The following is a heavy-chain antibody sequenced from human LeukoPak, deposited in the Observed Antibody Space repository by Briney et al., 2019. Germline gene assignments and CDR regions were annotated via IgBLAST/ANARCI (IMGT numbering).Heavy chain of an antibody. J-gene: IGHJ5*02. CDR3: ARLVGVTGEVGRFDP. Sequence: SETLSLTCTVSGGSIRSYYWSWIRQPPGKGLEWIGYIYHSGSTNYNPSLKSRVSISVDTSKNQFSLKLRSVTAADTAVYYCARLVGVTGEVGRFDPWGQGTLLTVSS. CDR1: GGSIRSYY. V-gene: IGHV4-59*01. CDR2: IYHSGST. D-gene: IGHD3-16*01.